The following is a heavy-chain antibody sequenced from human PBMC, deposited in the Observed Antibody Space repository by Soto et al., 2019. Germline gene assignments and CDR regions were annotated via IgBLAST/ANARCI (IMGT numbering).Heavy chain of an antibody. V-gene: IGHV3-30*18. CDR2: ISYDGSNK. D-gene: IGHD4-17*01. CDR1: EFTCSNYV. CDR3: AKIPTTVKTGADY. J-gene: IGHJ4*02. Sequence: GGSLRLSCAAAEFTCSNYVMHWVRQAPGKGLEWVAVISYDGSNKYYADSVKGRFTISRDNSKSTLYLQMNGLRAEDTAVYYCAKIPTTVKTGADYWGQGTMVTVSS.